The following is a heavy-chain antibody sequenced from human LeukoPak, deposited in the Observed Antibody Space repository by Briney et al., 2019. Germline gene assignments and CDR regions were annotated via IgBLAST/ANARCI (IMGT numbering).Heavy chain of an antibody. CDR3: ATRIPYTGYNN. V-gene: IGHV3-48*03. J-gene: IGHJ4*02. CDR2: ISGSAGAI. CDR1: GFRFSDFE. Sequence: PGGSLRLSCEGSGFRFSDFEMSWVRQVPGQGLEWIAYISGSAGAIYYQYSVKGRFTISRDNVNNKLFLQMNNLRVDDTAVYYCATRIPYTGYNNWGQGTLVTVSS. D-gene: IGHD5-12*01.